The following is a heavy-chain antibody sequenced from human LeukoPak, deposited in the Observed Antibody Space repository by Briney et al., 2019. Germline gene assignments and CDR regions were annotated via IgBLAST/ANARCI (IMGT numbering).Heavy chain of an antibody. Sequence: GGSLRLSCAASGFTVSSNYMNWVRQAPGKGLEWVSVLYSAGNTYYSDSVKGRLTISRHNYKKTLFLQMDSLRTDATAVYYCARARDYIIVDFWGQGTLVTASS. J-gene: IGHJ4*02. D-gene: IGHD3-10*01. CDR3: ARARDYIIVDF. CDR2: LYSAGNT. V-gene: IGHV3-66*02. CDR1: GFTVSSNY.